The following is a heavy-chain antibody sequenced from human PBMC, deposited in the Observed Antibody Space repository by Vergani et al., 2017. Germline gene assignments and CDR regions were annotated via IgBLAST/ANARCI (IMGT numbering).Heavy chain of an antibody. V-gene: IGHV5-10-1*01. Sequence: EVQLVQSGAEVKKPGESLRISCKGSGYSFTSYWISWVRQMPGKGLEWMGRIDPSDSYTNYSPSFQGHVTISADKSISTAYLQWSSLKASDTAIYYCAGQVAVAGKWWGPYYYYGMDVWGQGTTVTVSS. CDR2: IDPSDSYT. D-gene: IGHD6-19*01. CDR3: AGQVAVAGKWWGPYYYYGMDV. J-gene: IGHJ6*02. CDR1: GYSFTSYW.